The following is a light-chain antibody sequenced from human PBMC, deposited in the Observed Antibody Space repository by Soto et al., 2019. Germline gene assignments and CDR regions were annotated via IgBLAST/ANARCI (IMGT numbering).Light chain of an antibody. CDR2: EVS. Sequence: QSVLTQPASVSGSPGQSITISCTGTSSDVGAYDYVSWYQQHPGKAPKYLIYEVSNRPSGISDRFSGSKSGTTASLTISALQAEDEADYYCSSYTTTDPYVFGTGTKVTAL. CDR3: SSYTTTDPYV. J-gene: IGLJ1*01. CDR1: SSDVGAYDY. V-gene: IGLV2-14*01.